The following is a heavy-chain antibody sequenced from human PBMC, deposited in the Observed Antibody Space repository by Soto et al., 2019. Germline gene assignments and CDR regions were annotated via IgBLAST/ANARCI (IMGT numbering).Heavy chain of an antibody. J-gene: IGHJ4*02. Sequence: PSETLSLTCTVSCGSISSGDYYWSWIPQPPGKGLEWIGYIYYSGSTYYNPSLKSRVTISVDTSKNQFSLKLSSVTAADTAVYYCARDDSDYWGQGTLVTVSS. CDR1: CGSISSGDYY. CDR2: IYYSGST. V-gene: IGHV4-30-4*01. D-gene: IGHD3-22*01. CDR3: ARDDSDY.